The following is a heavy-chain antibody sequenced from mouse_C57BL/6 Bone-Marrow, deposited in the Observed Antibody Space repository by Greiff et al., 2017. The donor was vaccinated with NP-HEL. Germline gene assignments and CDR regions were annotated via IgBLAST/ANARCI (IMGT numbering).Heavy chain of an antibody. CDR2: INPNNGGT. CDR1: GYTFTDYN. Sequence: EVQLQQSGPELVKPGASVKMSCKASGYTFTDYNMHWVKQSHGKSLEWIGYINPNNGGTSYNQKFKGKATLTVNKSSSTAYMELRSLTSEDSAVYYCARGGHYYGSSYGYFDVWGTGTTVTVSS. D-gene: IGHD1-1*01. V-gene: IGHV1-22*01. CDR3: ARGGHYYGSSYGYFDV. J-gene: IGHJ1*03.